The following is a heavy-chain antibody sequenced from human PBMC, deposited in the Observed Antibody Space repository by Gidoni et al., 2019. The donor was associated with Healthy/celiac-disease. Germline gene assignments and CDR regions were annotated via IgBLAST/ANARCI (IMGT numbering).Heavy chain of an antibody. J-gene: IGHJ4*02. D-gene: IGHD6-13*01. V-gene: IGHV3-23*01. CDR3: AKSPLLAAAGGH. Sequence: AASGLTFSSYAMGWVRQALGKGLEWVSAISGSGGSTYYADPVKGRFTISRDNAKNTLYLQMNSLRAEDTAVYYCAKSPLLAAAGGHWGQGTLVTVSS. CDR1: GLTFSSYA. CDR2: ISGSGGST.